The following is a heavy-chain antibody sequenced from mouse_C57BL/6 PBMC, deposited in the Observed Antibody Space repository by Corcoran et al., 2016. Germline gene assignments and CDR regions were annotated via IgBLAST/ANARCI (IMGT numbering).Heavy chain of an antibody. Sequence: DVQLQESGPGLVKPSQSLSLTCSVTGYYITSGYYWNWIRQFPGNKQEWMGYISYDGSNNYNPSLKNRISITRDTSKNQFFLKLNSVTTEDTATYYCARGGGSSGCFAYWGQGTLVTVSA. V-gene: IGHV3-6*01. J-gene: IGHJ3*01. CDR3: ARGGGSSGCFAY. D-gene: IGHD3-2*02. CDR2: ISYDGSN. CDR1: GYYITSGYY.